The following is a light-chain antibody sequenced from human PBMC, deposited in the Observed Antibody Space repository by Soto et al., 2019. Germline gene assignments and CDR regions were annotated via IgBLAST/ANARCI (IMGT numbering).Light chain of an antibody. CDR3: CSYTSTSTYV. V-gene: IGLV2-14*03. CDR2: DVR. CDR1: SSDLATYNY. Sequence: QSVLTQPASVSGSPGQSITISCIGTSSDLATYNYVSWYQQHPDKAPKLIIYDVRYRPSGVSDRFSGSKSGATASLIISGLQAEDEADYYCCSYTSTSTYVFGTGTKLTVL. J-gene: IGLJ1*01.